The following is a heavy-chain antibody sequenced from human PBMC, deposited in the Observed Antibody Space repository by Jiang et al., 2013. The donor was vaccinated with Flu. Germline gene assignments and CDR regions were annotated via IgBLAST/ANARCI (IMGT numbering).Heavy chain of an antibody. CDR1: GFTFSSYG. J-gene: IGHJ4*02. V-gene: IGHV3-30*18. CDR3: AKDSDEGFDY. CDR2: ISYDGSNK. Sequence: RSLRLSCAASGFTFSSYGMHWVRQAPGKGLEWVAVISYDGSNKYYADSVKGRFTISRDNSKNTLYLQMNSLRAEDTAVYYCAKDSDEGFDYWGQGTLVTVSS.